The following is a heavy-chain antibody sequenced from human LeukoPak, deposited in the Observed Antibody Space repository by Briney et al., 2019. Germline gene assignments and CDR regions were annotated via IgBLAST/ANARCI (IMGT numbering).Heavy chain of an antibody. CDR2: ISSSGSTI. CDR3: ARDHNGPYTFDY. D-gene: IGHD2-2*02. V-gene: IGHV3-48*03. J-gene: IGHJ4*02. Sequence: PGRSLRLSCAASGFTFSNFEMNWVRQARGKGLEWVSYISSSGSTIYYADSVKGRFTISRDNAKNSLYLQMNSLRAEDTAVYYCARDHNGPYTFDYWGQGTLVTVSS. CDR1: GFTFSNFE.